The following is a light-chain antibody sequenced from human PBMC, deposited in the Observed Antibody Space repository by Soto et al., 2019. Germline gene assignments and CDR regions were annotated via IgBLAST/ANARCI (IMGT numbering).Light chain of an antibody. CDR3: TSYATYSTLV. J-gene: IGLJ2*01. CDR1: SYDVGDYNY. Sequence: QSALTQPASVSGSPGQSITIACTGTSYDVGDYNYVSWYQHHPGKAPKLLIFEVSNRPSGVSYRFSGSKFGNTDSLTISGLQAEDEADYFCTSYATYSTLVFGGGTKLTVL. V-gene: IGLV2-14*01. CDR2: EVS.